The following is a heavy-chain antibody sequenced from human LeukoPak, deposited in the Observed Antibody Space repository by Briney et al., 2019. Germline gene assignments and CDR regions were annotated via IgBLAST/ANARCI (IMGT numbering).Heavy chain of an antibody. Sequence: ASVKVSCKASGHTFTGYYMHWVRQAPGQGLEWMGRINPNSGGTNYAQKFQGRVTMTRDTSISTAYMELSRLRSDDTAAYYCATDSRCSGGSCYYYYYGMDVWGQGTTVTVSS. CDR1: GHTFTGYY. CDR2: INPNSGGT. J-gene: IGHJ6*02. CDR3: ATDSRCSGGSCYYYYYGMDV. V-gene: IGHV1-2*06. D-gene: IGHD2-15*01.